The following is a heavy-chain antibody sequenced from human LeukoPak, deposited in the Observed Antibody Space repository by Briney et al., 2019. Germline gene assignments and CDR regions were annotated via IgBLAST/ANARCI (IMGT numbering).Heavy chain of an antibody. CDR2: IIPIFGTA. Sequence: ASVKVSCKASGGTFSSYAISWVRQAPGQGLEWMGGIIPIFGTANYAQKFQGRVTITADKSTGTAYMELSSLRSEDTAVYYCARGKYYYDSSGYYRLSGFDYWGQGTLVTVSS. CDR1: GGTFSSYA. CDR3: ARGKYYYDSSGYYRLSGFDY. V-gene: IGHV1-69*06. J-gene: IGHJ4*02. D-gene: IGHD3-22*01.